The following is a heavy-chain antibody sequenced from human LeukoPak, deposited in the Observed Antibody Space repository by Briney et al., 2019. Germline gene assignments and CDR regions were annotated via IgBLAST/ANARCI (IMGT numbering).Heavy chain of an antibody. J-gene: IGHJ6*03. V-gene: IGHV3-15*01. Sequence: GGSLRLSCAASGFTFSNAWMSWVRQAPGKGLEWVGPIKSKTEGGTRDYAASVKGRFTTSRDDSKNTLYLQMNSLKTEDTAVYYCTTKAAYYYYMDGGGKGTTVTIS. CDR2: IKSKTEGGTR. CDR3: TTKAAYYYYMDG. CDR1: GFTFSNAW.